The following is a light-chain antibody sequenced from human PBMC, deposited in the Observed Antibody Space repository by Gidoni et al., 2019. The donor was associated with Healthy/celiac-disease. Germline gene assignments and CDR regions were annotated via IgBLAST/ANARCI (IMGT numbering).Light chain of an antibody. CDR2: KFS. CDR1: QSHVHSDGNTY. J-gene: IGKJ2*01. V-gene: IGKV2-24*01. Sequence: DIVMTQTQLSSPVTLGQPASISCRSSQSHVHSDGNTYLSLLQQRPGQPPRLLLYKFSNRFSGVPYIFSGSGAGTDCTLKISRVEAEDVGVYYCMQATQFPHTFGQGTKLEIK. CDR3: MQATQFPHT.